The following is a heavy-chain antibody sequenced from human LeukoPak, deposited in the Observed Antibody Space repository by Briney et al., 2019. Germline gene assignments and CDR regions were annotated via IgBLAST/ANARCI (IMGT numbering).Heavy chain of an antibody. CDR3: ASQPVGDSSSFGRSRSDYYYMDV. J-gene: IGHJ6*03. D-gene: IGHD6-6*01. V-gene: IGHV3-21*01. CDR2: ISSSSSYI. Sequence: GGSLRLSCAASGFTFSSYSMNWVRQAPGKGLEWVSSISSSSSYIYYADSVKGRFTISRDNAKNSLYLQMNCLRAEETAVYYCASQPVGDSSSFGRSRSDYYYMDVWGKGTTVTVSS. CDR1: GFTFSSYS.